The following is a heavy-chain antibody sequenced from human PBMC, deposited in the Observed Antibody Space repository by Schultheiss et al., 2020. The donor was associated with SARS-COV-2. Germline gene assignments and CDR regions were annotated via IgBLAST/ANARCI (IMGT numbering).Heavy chain of an antibody. CDR2: ISGSGGST. D-gene: IGHD3-22*01. V-gene: IGHV3-23*01. CDR1: GFTSSYYY. J-gene: IGHJ3*02. CDR3: ARKGTYYYDSSGYSDAFDI. Sequence: GGSLRLSCAASGFTSSYYYMSGVRQAPGKGLEWVSAISGSGGSTYYADSVKGRFTISRDNAKNTLYLQMNSLRAEDTAVYYCARKGTYYYDSSGYSDAFDIWGQGTMVTVSS.